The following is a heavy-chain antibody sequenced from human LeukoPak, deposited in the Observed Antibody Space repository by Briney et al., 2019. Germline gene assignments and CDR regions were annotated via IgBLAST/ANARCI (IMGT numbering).Heavy chain of an antibody. V-gene: IGHV4-4*07. CDR3: ARDQSGFGGHNNDAFDI. CDR1: GGSISNYY. D-gene: IGHD3-16*01. Sequence: SETLSLTYTVSGGSISNYYWNWIRQPAGKGLGWVGRVYASGSTRYNPSFNSRVTMSAETSKNQVSLKMTSVTAADTAVYFCARDQSGFGGHNNDAFDIWGQGTMVTVSS. CDR2: VYASGST. J-gene: IGHJ3*02.